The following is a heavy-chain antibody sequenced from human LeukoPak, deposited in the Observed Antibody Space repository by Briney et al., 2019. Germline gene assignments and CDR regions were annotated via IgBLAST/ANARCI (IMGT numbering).Heavy chain of an antibody. CDR1: VYTFTSYG. V-gene: IGHV1-18*01. J-gene: IGHJ5*02. CDR2: ISAYNGNT. Sequence: ASVKVSCKASVYTFTSYGLSWVRQAPGQGLEWMGWISAYNGNTNYAQKFQGRVTMTTDTSTSTAYMELRSLRSDDTAVYYCARDRLRFLPWDWFDPWGQGTLVTVSS. CDR3: ARDRLRFLPWDWFDP. D-gene: IGHD3-3*01.